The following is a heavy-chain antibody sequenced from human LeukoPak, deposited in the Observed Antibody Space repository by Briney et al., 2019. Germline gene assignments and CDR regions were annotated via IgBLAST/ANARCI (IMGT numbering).Heavy chain of an antibody. D-gene: IGHD3-22*01. V-gene: IGHV3-53*05. CDR2: IYSGGST. CDR1: GFTVSSDY. J-gene: IGHJ4*02. CDR3: ATYYYDSSGYYPGFDY. Sequence: GGSLRLSCAASGFTVSSDYMSWVRQAPGKGLEWVSVIYSGGSTYYADSVKGRFTISRDKSKNTVYLQMNSLRAEDTAVYYCATYYYDSSGYYPGFDYWGQGTLVTVSS.